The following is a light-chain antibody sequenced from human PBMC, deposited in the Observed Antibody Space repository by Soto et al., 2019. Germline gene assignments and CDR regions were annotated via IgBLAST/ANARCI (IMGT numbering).Light chain of an antibody. CDR2: GAS. V-gene: IGKV3-20*01. CDR1: QSVSSSY. Sequence: EIVLTQSPGTLSLSPGERATLSCRASQSVSSSYLAWYQQKPGQAPRLLIYGASSRATGIPDRFSGSGSGTDFTLTTSRLEPDDFAVYYCQQYGSSPRVTFGQGTKLEIK. CDR3: QQYGSSPRVT. J-gene: IGKJ2*01.